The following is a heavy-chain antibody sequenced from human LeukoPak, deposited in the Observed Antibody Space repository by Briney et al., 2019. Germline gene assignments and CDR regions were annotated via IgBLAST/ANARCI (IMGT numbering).Heavy chain of an antibody. CDR2: IYTSGST. V-gene: IGHV4-39*07. J-gene: IGHJ5*02. CDR3: GREGYYDFWSGYYGNWFDP. Sequence: SETLSLTCTVSGGSISSSSYYWGWIRQPPGKGLEWIGRIYTSGSTNYNPSLKSRVTMSVDTSKNQFSLKLSSVTAADTAVYYCGREGYYDFWSGYYGNWFDPWGQGTLVTVSS. CDR1: GGSISSSSYY. D-gene: IGHD3-3*01.